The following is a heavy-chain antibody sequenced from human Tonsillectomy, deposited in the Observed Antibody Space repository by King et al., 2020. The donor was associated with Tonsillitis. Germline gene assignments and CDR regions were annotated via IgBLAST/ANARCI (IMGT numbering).Heavy chain of an antibody. CDR2: ISYDETNK. V-gene: IGHV3-30-3*01. CDR3: AYKSGQQSAYYFDY. J-gene: IGHJ4*02. CDR1: GFTLSSYA. Sequence: QVQLVESGGGVVQPGRSLRLSCAASGFTLSSYAMHWVRQAPGKGLEWVAVISYDETNKYYADSVKGRFTVSRDTSKNTLYLQMNSLRAEDTAVYYCAYKSGQQSAYYFDYWGQGTLVTVSS. D-gene: IGHD1-1*01.